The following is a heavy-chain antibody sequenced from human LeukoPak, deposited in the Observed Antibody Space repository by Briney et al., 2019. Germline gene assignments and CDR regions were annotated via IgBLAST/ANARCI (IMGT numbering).Heavy chain of an antibody. D-gene: IGHD3-22*01. J-gene: IGHJ4*02. CDR1: GFTFSDYY. CDR2: ISSSSSYT. V-gene: IGHV3-11*06. Sequence: GGSLRLSCAASGFTFSDYYMSWIRQAPVKKLEWVSYISSSSSYTNYADSVKGRFTISRDNAKNSLYLQMNSLRAEDTAVYYCARDDVYDSSGSDYWGQGTLVTVSS. CDR3: ARDDVYDSSGSDY.